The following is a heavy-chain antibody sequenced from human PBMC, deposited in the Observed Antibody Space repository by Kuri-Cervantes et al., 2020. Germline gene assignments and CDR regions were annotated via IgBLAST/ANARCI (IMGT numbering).Heavy chain of an antibody. Sequence: GGSLRLSCAAAGFTFSSYAMSWVRQAPGKGLEWVSAFSANGDIRYYADSVKGRFTISRDNSKNTLHLQMNSLRAEDTAVYYCAREMITITTFFDFWGQGTLVTVSS. D-gene: IGHD4-11*01. V-gene: IGHV3-23*01. J-gene: IGHJ4*02. CDR2: FSANGDIR. CDR1: GFTFSSYA. CDR3: AREMITITTFFDF.